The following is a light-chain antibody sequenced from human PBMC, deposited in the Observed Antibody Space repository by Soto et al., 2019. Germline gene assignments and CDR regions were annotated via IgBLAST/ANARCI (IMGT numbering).Light chain of an antibody. Sequence: EVVMTQSPATLSVSPGERVTLSCRASQSVRSNLAWYQQKPGQSPRLLIYGASTRATGIPARFSGSGSGTEFTLTISSLQSEDLAVYYCHQYNNWPPITFGQGTRLEIK. CDR2: GAS. J-gene: IGKJ5*01. V-gene: IGKV3-15*01. CDR3: HQYNNWPPIT. CDR1: QSVRSN.